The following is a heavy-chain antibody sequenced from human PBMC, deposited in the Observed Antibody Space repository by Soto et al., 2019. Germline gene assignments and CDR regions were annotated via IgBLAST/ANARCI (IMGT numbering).Heavy chain of an antibody. Sequence: GASVKVSCKASGYTFTSYGISWVRQAPGQGLEWMGRISPYDGNRNFAQKFEGRVTMTTATSTNTVFLELRSLKSDDTAIYYCARDRLRGYDSSGFYSWGQGTMVTVSS. CDR1: GYTFTSYG. CDR2: ISPYDGNR. CDR3: ARDRLRGYDSSGFYS. D-gene: IGHD3-22*01. V-gene: IGHV1-18*01. J-gene: IGHJ4*02.